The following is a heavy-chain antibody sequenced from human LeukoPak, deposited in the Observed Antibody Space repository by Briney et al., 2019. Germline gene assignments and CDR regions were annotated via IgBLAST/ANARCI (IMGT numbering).Heavy chain of an antibody. CDR3: ARVKGEGAHIDY. CDR1: GFTFNDYY. Sequence: GGSLRLSCAASGFTFNDYYMTWIRQAPGKGLEWVSTIKHIGPTTYYADSVKGRFTISRDNAKNSLYLQMNRLRAEDTAFYHCARVKGEGAHIDYWGQGTLVTVSS. CDR2: IKHIGPTT. V-gene: IGHV3-11*01. J-gene: IGHJ4*02. D-gene: IGHD1-26*01.